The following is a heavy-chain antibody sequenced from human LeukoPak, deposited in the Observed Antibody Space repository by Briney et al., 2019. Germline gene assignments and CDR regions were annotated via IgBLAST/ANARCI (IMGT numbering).Heavy chain of an antibody. Sequence: GTLSLTCAVSGGSISSNNWWGWVRQPPGKGLEWVANIKQDGSEKYYVDSVKGRFTISRDNAKNSLYLQMNSLRAEDTAVYYCARGPPSYYDFWSGYYSSYYYYGMDVWGQGTTVTVSS. J-gene: IGHJ6*02. CDR2: IKQDGSEK. CDR1: GGSISSNNW. CDR3: ARGPPSYYDFWSGYYSSYYYYGMDV. D-gene: IGHD3-3*01. V-gene: IGHV3-7*01.